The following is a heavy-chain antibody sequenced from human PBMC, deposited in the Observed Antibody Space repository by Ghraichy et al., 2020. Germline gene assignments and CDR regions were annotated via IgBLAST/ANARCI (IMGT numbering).Heavy chain of an antibody. CDR2: IYPGDSDA. Sequence: GESLNISCKGSGYSFTRHWIGWVRQMPGKALEWMGIIYPGDSDATYNPSFQGQVTISTDKSISTAYLQWSSLRASDTAMYFCAVESAEGYYFDYWGQGTLVTVSS. CDR3: AVESAEGYYFDY. V-gene: IGHV5-51*01. D-gene: IGHD2-15*01. CDR1: GYSFTRHW. J-gene: IGHJ4*02.